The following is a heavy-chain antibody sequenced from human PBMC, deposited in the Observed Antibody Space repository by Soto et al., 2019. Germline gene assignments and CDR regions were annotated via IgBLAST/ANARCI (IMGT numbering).Heavy chain of an antibody. D-gene: IGHD3-16*01. Sequence: QLQLQESGPGLVKPSQTLSLTCTVSGGSISPDGYYWSWIRQLPRKGLEWLGSIYYSGTSYSNPSLKSRLTLSVDPSKNQFSLRLTSATAADTAVYYCVRVPTKYGGSGEYWFDPWGQGTLVTVSS. V-gene: IGHV4-31*03. CDR2: IYYSGTS. CDR1: GGSISPDGYY. CDR3: VRVPTKYGGSGEYWFDP. J-gene: IGHJ5*02.